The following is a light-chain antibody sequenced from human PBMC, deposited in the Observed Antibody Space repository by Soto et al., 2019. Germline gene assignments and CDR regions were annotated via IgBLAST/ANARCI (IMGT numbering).Light chain of an antibody. J-gene: IGKJ1*01. CDR2: DVS. CDR1: QNIRNW. V-gene: IGKV1-5*01. Sequence: DIQMTQSPSTLSASIGDRVTITCRASQNIRNWLAWYQQKPGKAPKLLIYDVSSLESGVPPRLSGSGSGTDFTLTISGLQPDDFATYYCQQYDSYWTFGQGTKVDIK. CDR3: QQYDSYWT.